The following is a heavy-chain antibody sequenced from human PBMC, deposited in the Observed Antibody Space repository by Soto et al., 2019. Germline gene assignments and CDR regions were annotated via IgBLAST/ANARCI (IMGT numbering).Heavy chain of an antibody. D-gene: IGHD3-10*01. CDR1: GGSISSYY. CDR3: ARDRITMVRGVIIHPYYYGMDV. J-gene: IGHJ6*02. CDR2: IYYSGST. V-gene: IGHV4-59*01. Sequence: SETLSLTCTVSGGSISSYYWSWIRQPPGKGLEWIGYIYYSGSTNYNPSLKSRVTISVDTSKNQFSLKLSSVTAADTAVYYCARDRITMVRGVIIHPYYYGMDVWGQGTTVTVSS.